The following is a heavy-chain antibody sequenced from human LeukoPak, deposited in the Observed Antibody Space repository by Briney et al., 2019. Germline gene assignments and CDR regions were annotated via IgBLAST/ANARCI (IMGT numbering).Heavy chain of an antibody. D-gene: IGHD6-19*01. V-gene: IGHV3-7*01. CDR1: GFTFTSYW. Sequence: PGGSLRLSCAASGFTFTSYWMSWVRQAPGKGLEWVANIKQDGSEKYYVDSVKGRFTISRDNAKTSLYLQMNNLRAEDTAVYYCSREPIAVAGTNFDYWGQGTLVTVSS. J-gene: IGHJ4*02. CDR3: SREPIAVAGTNFDY. CDR2: IKQDGSEK.